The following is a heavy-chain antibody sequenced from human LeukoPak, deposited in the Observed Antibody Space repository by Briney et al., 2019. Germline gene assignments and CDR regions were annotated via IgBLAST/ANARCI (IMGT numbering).Heavy chain of an antibody. CDR3: ARDVAGSGSR. Sequence: GGSLRLSCAALGFTFSSYWMHWVRQALGKGLVWVSRINEHGTTTNYADSMKDRFTISRDNDKNTLYLQMSSLRAEDTAVYYCARDVAGSGSRWGQGTLVTVSS. CDR1: GFTFSSYW. J-gene: IGHJ4*02. V-gene: IGHV3-74*01. D-gene: IGHD3-10*01. CDR2: INEHGTTT.